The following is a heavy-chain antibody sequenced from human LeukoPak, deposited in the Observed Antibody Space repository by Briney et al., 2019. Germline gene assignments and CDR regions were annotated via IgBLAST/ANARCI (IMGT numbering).Heavy chain of an antibody. CDR3: ARDGTSVMVDFDY. CDR2: INPNSGGT. J-gene: IGHJ4*02. CDR1: GYSFTDYY. D-gene: IGHD5-18*01. V-gene: IGHV1-2*02. Sequence: SVTVSCKASGYSFTDYYMYWVRQAPGQGLEWMGWINPNSGGTNYAQKFQGRVTMTRDTSISTAYMELSRLRSDDTAVYYCARDGTSVMVDFDYWGQGNLVTVSS.